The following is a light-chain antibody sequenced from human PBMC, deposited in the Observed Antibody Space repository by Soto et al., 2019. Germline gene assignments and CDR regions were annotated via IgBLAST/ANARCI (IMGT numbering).Light chain of an antibody. CDR3: HQYGNSPPWT. CDR1: QSISSW. J-gene: IGKJ1*01. CDR2: KAS. V-gene: IGKV1-5*03. Sequence: DIQMTQSPSTLSASVGDRVTITCRASQSISSWLAWYQQKPGKAPRLLIYKASNLESGVPSRFSGSGSGTEFTLTISRLEPEDFAVYYCHQYGNSPPWTFGQGTKVEIK.